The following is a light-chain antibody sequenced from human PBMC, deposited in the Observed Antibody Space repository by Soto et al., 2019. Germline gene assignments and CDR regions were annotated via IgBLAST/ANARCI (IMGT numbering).Light chain of an antibody. J-gene: IGKJ5*01. CDR1: QSVSSY. CDR2: DAS. Sequence: EIVLTQSPATLSLSPGERATLSCRVSQSVSSYLAWYQQKPGQAPRLLIYDASNRATGIPARFSGSGSGTDFTLTISSLEPEDFAVYYCQQRSNWPVTFAQGTRLEIK. V-gene: IGKV3-11*01. CDR3: QQRSNWPVT.